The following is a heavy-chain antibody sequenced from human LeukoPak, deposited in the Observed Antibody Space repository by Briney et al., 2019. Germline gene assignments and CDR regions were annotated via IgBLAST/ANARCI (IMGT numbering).Heavy chain of an antibody. CDR3: ARSAVVAATPTFDY. Sequence: PSETLSLTCTVSGGSISSGGYYWSWIRQHPGKGLEWIGYIYYSGSTYYNPSLKSRVTISVDTSKNQFSLKLSSVTAADTAVYYCARSAVVAATPTFDYWGQGTLVTVSS. V-gene: IGHV4-31*03. CDR2: IYYSGST. CDR1: GGSISSGGYY. D-gene: IGHD2-15*01. J-gene: IGHJ4*02.